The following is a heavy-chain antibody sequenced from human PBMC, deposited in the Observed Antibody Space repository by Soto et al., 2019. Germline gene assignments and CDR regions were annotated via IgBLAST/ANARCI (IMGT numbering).Heavy chain of an antibody. D-gene: IGHD3-22*01. J-gene: IGHJ6*02. CDR3: ANSHDYYDSSGYYQPRSMDV. CDR1: GFTFSSYA. V-gene: IGHV3-23*01. CDR2: ISGSGGST. Sequence: VGSLRLSCAASGFTFSSYAMSWVRQAPGKGLEWVSAISGSGGSTYYADSVKGRFTISRDNSKNTLYLQMNSLRAEDTAVYYCANSHDYYDSSGYYQPRSMDVWGQGTTVTVSS.